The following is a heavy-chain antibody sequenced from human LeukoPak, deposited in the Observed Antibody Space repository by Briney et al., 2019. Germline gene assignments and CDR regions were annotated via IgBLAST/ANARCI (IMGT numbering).Heavy chain of an antibody. CDR1: GYTFDTSS. D-gene: IGHD1-1*01. CDR3: TRVRNSNNWWGAFDI. V-gene: IGHV1-18*01. Sequence: ASVNVSCKAFGYTFDTSSITWVRQASGQRLEWLGWISPQSGNKQYAQGVQGRVTMTTDTSRSTAYMELRSLRPDDTAVYYCTRVRNSNNWWGAFDIWGQGTMVTVSS. J-gene: IGHJ3*02. CDR2: ISPQSGNK.